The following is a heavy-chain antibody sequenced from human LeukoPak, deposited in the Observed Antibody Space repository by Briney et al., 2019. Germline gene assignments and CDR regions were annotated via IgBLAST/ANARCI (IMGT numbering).Heavy chain of an antibody. J-gene: IGHJ6*04. D-gene: IGHD2-21*01. Sequence: ASVKISCKVSGYTFTDYYMHWVQQAPGKGLEWMGLVDPEDGETIYAEKFQGRVTITADTSTDTAYMELSSLRSEDTAVYYCATPSGISWGLDVWGKGTTVTVSS. CDR1: GYTFTDYY. CDR3: ATPSGISWGLDV. V-gene: IGHV1-69-2*01. CDR2: VDPEDGET.